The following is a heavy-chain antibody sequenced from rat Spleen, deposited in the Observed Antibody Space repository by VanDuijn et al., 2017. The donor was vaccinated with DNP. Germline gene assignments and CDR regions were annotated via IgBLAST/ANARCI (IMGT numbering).Heavy chain of an antibody. D-gene: IGHD1-5*01. V-gene: IGHV2-32*01. Sequence: QVQLKESGPGLAQPSLTLSLTCTVSGFSLTGYHVHWVRQFPGKGLEWMGVMWSDGDTSYNSALKSRLSISRDTSKSQIFLKMNSLQTEDTATYYCARDIGATSFVDWGQGTLVTVSS. J-gene: IGHJ3*01. CDR2: MWSDGDT. CDR1: GFSLTGYH. CDR3: ARDIGATSFVD.